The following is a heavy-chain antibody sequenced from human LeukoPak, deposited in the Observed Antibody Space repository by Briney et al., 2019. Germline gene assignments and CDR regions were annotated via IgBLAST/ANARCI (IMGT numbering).Heavy chain of an antibody. J-gene: IGHJ4*02. V-gene: IGHV3-64D*09. D-gene: IGHD2-15*01. CDR2: IGSNGGST. CDR1: GFTFSRYG. Sequence: GGSLRLSCSASGFTFSRYGMHWVRQAPGKGLEYVSAIGSNGGSTYYPDSVRGRFTISRDNSKNTLYLQMSSLRAEDTAVYYCVKLEYSRGGYYLDHWGQGTLVTVTS. CDR3: VKLEYSRGGYYLDH.